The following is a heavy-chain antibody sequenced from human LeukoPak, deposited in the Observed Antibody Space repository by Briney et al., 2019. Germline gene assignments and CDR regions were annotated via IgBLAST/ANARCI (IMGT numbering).Heavy chain of an antibody. D-gene: IGHD3-9*01. J-gene: IGHJ4*02. V-gene: IGHV3-23*01. CDR3: AKASLRYFDWLFDY. CDR2: ISGSGGST. CDR1: GFTFSSYA. Sequence: GGSLRLSCAASGFTFSSYAMSWVRQAPGKGLEWVSAISGSGGSTYYADSVKGRFTISRDNSKSTLYLQMNSLRAEDTAVYYCAKASLRYFDWLFDYWGQGTLVTVSS.